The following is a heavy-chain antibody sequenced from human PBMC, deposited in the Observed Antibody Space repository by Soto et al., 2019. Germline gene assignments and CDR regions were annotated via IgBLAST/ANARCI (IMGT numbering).Heavy chain of an antibody. CDR3: VREGYSGSYAAF. V-gene: IGHV3-30*03. Sequence: QVQLVQSGGGVVQPGRSLSLSCEASGSTFSNYDMDWVRQAPGKGLEWVAIISFDGSKTYYADSVKGRFTVSRDNSKNTLFLQMNRLRPDDTATYYCVREGYSGSYAAFWGQGSLVTVSS. D-gene: IGHD1-26*01. J-gene: IGHJ4*02. CDR1: GSTFSNYD. CDR2: ISFDGSKT.